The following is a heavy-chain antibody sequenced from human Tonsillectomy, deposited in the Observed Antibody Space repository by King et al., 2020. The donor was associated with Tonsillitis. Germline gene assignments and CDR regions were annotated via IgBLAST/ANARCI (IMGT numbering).Heavy chain of an antibody. CDR1: GFTFNSYG. J-gene: IGHJ4*02. V-gene: IGHV3-30*02. D-gene: IGHD3-16*01. CDR2: IRYDGSNE. Sequence: VQLVESGGGVVQPGGSLRLSCAASGFTFNSYGMHWVRQAPGKGLEWVAFIRYDGSNEYYADSVKGRFTLSRDNSKNTLYLQMNSLRAEDTALYYCAKDSPSEGDYFDYWGQGTLVTVSS. CDR3: AKDSPSEGDYFDY.